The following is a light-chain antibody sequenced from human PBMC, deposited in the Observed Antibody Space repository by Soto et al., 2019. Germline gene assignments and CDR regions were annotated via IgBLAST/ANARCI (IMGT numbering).Light chain of an antibody. CDR1: RSDVGSFDY. V-gene: IGLV2-11*01. J-gene: IGLJ2*01. CDR2: DVA. CDR3: CSYAGSYTGV. Sequence: QSALTQPRSVSGSPGQSVTISCTGTRSDVGSFDYVSWYQQHPGKAPKLMIYDVAKRPSGVPDRFSGSKSGNMASLTISGLQAEDEADYYCCSYAGSYTGVFGGGTKVTVL.